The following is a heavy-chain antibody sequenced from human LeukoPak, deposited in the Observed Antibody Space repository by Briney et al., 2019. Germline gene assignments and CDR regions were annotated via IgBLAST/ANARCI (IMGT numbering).Heavy chain of an antibody. D-gene: IGHD6-13*01. V-gene: IGHV3-23*01. J-gene: IGHJ6*02. Sequence: GGSLRLSCAASGFTFSSYAMSWVRQAPGKGLEWDSAISGSGGSTYYADSVKGRFTISRDNSKNTLYLQMNSLRAEDTALYHCARAYSSSWYGPGGYYYGMDVWGQGTTVTVSS. CDR1: GFTFSSYA. CDR3: ARAYSSSWYGPGGYYYGMDV. CDR2: ISGSGGST.